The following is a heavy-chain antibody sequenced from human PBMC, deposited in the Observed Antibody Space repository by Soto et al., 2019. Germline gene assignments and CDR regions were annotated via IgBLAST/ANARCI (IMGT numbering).Heavy chain of an antibody. Sequence: VGSLRLSCAASGFTFSNYGMHWVRQAPGKGLEWVAVISYDGSNKYYADSVKGRFTISRDNSKNTLYLQMNSLRAEDTAVYYCVYYDSSGYRGWGQGTLVTVSS. V-gene: IGHV3-30*03. D-gene: IGHD3-22*01. J-gene: IGHJ4*02. CDR3: VYYDSSGYRG. CDR1: GFTFSNYG. CDR2: ISYDGSNK.